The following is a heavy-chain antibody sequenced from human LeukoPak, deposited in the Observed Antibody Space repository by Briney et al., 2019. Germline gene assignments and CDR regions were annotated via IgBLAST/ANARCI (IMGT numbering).Heavy chain of an antibody. V-gene: IGHV3-74*01. Sequence: GGSLRLSCAASGFTFSSYWMHWVRQAPGKGLVWVSRIKTDGSNTNYADSVKGRFTISRDDAKNTLYLQMSSLRAEDTAVYYCARDFLHLGGWGQGTMVTVSS. CDR3: ARDFLHLGG. CDR2: IKTDGSNT. D-gene: IGHD3-16*01. J-gene: IGHJ3*01. CDR1: GFTFSSYW.